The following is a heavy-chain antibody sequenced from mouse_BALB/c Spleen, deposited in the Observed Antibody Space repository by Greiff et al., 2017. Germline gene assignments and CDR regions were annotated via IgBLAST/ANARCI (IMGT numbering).Heavy chain of an antibody. CDR3: APITTMGFAY. Sequence: VQLQESGPGLVKPSQSLSLTCTVTGYSITSDYAWNWIRQFPGNKLEWMGYISYSGSTSYNPSLKSRISITRDTSKNQFFLQLNSVTTEDTATYYCAPITTMGFAYWGQGTLVTVSA. V-gene: IGHV3-2*02. J-gene: IGHJ3*01. CDR2: ISYSGST. CDR1: GYSITSDYA. D-gene: IGHD1-1*01.